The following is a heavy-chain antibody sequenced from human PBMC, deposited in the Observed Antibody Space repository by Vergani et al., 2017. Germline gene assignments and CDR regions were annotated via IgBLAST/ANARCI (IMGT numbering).Heavy chain of an antibody. CDR1: GFTFSSYA. Sequence: EVQLLESGGGLVQPGGSLRLSCAASGFTFSSYAMSWVRQAPGKGLEWVSAISGSGGSTYYADSVKGRFTISRDNSKNKLYLQMNSLRAEDTAVYYCAKDVVVVAATPLYFDYWGQGTLVTVSS. D-gene: IGHD2-15*01. CDR3: AKDVVVVAATPLYFDY. J-gene: IGHJ4*02. V-gene: IGHV3-23*01. CDR2: ISGSGGST.